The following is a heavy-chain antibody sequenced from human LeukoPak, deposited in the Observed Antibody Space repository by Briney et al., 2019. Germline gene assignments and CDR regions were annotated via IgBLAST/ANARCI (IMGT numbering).Heavy chain of an antibody. CDR3: ARDLRYYYDSSGYYYFDP. Sequence: SVNVSCKASGGTFSSYAISWVRQAPGQGLEWMGRIIPIFGTANYAQKFQGRVTITTDESTSTAYMELSSLRSEDTAVYYCARDLRYYYDSSGYYYFDPWGQGTLVTVSS. CDR2: IIPIFGTA. CDR1: GGTFSSYA. D-gene: IGHD3-22*01. V-gene: IGHV1-69*05. J-gene: IGHJ5*02.